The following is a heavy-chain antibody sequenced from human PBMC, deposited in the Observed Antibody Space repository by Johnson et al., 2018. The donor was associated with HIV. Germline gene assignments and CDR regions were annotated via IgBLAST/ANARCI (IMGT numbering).Heavy chain of an antibody. D-gene: IGHD5-24*01. V-gene: IGHV3-33*05. CDR1: GFSFSRYG. Sequence: QVQLVESGGGLVQPGRSLRISCAASGFSFSRYGMHWVRQAPGKGLEWVAVITGDGGRTHYADSVRGRFIISRDNSKNTVYLQMNSLRAEDTAVYYCAREMAWEDAFDVWGQGTMVTVSS. J-gene: IGHJ3*01. CDR2: ITGDGGRT. CDR3: AREMAWEDAFDV.